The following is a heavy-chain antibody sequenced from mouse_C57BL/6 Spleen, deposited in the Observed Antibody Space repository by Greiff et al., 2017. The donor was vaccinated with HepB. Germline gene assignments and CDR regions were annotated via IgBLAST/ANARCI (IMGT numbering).Heavy chain of an antibody. V-gene: IGHV1-9*01. D-gene: IGHD2-4*01. CDR2: ILPGSGST. CDR3: ARWGLRVYFDY. J-gene: IGHJ2*01. CDR1: GYTFTGYW. Sequence: QVQLQQSGAELMKPGASVKLSCKATGYTFTGYWIEWVKQRPGHGLEWIGEILPGSGSTNYNEKFKSKATLTVDTSSSTAYMQLSSLTSEDSAVYYCARWGLRVYFDYWGQGTTLTVSS.